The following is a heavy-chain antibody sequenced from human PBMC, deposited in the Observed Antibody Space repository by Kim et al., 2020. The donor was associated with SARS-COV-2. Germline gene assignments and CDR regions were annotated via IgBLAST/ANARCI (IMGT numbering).Heavy chain of an antibody. D-gene: IGHD6-13*01. CDR3: ARCLYGAAAGMSEYFQH. CDR1: GFTFSSYW. Sequence: GGSLRLSCAASGFTFSSYWMSWVRQAPGKGLEWVANIKQDGSEKYYVDSVKGRFTISRDNAKNSLYLQMNSLRAEDTAVYYCARCLYGAAAGMSEYFQHWGQGTLVTVSS. V-gene: IGHV3-7*03. J-gene: IGHJ1*01. CDR2: IKQDGSEK.